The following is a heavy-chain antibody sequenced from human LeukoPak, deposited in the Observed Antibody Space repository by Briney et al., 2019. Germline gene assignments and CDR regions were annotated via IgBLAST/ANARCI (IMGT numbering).Heavy chain of an antibody. V-gene: IGHV4-34*01. J-gene: IGHJ4*02. CDR2: INHSGST. CDR3: HYTNYGLGD. D-gene: IGHD4-17*01. Sequence: SETLSLTCAVYGGSFSGYYWSWIRQPPGKGLEWIGEINHSGSTNYNPSLKSRVTISVDTSKNQFSLKLSSVTAADTAVHYCHYTNYGLGDWGQGTLVTVSS. CDR1: GGSFSGYY.